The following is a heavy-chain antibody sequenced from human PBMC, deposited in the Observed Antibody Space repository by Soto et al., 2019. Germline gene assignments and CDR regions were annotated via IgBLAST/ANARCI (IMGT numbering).Heavy chain of an antibody. CDR3: ARRPYFAGSGSLDYFDY. V-gene: IGHV4-30-4*01. CDR2: IYRSGST. CDR1: GGSISSGDVY. D-gene: IGHD3-10*01. Sequence: QVKLQESGPGLVKPSQTLSLTCTVSGGSISSGDVYWSWIRQAPGKGLEWIGYIYRSGSTKYNPSLKSRLTISVATSQNQFSLDLSSVTAADTAVYYCARRPYFAGSGSLDYFDYWGQGTLVTVSS. J-gene: IGHJ4*02.